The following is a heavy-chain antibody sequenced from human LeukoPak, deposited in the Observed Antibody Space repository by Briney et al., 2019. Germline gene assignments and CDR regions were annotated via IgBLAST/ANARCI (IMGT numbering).Heavy chain of an antibody. Sequence: ASVKVSCKASGYTFSSYAISWVRQAPGQGLEWMGGIIPIFGTANYAQKFQGRVTITADESTSTAYMELSSLRSEDTAVYYCARVSCNGVRYFDYWGQGTLVTVSS. CDR2: IIPIFGTA. CDR3: ARVSCNGVRYFDY. CDR1: GYTFSSYA. V-gene: IGHV1-69*13. D-gene: IGHD2-8*01. J-gene: IGHJ4*03.